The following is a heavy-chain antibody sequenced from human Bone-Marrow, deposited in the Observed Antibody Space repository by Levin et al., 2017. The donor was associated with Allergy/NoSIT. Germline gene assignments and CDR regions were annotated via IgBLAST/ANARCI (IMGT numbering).Heavy chain of an antibody. V-gene: IGHV3-7*01. CDR2: IIQDGSQK. CDR1: GFTLSGYQ. CDR3: ARDWSSQASVRSMDV. Sequence: GGSLRLSCAASGFTLSGYQMSWVRQAPGKGLEWVAKIIQDGSQKFHVDSVRVRFTISRDNAENSVYLQMNSLRVEDTAIYYCARDWSSQASVRSMDVWGQGTTVTVSS. D-gene: IGHD3-10*01. J-gene: IGHJ6*02.